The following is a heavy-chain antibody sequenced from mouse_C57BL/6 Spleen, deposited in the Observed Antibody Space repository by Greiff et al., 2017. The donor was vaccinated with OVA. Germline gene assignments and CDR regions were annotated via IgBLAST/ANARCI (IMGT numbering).Heavy chain of an antibody. CDR1: GYTFTDYY. D-gene: IGHD1-1*01. Sequence: EVQLQQSGPELVKPGASVKISCKASGYTFTDYYMNWVKQSHGKSLEWIGDINPNNGGTSYNQKFKGKATLTVDKSSSTAYMELRSLTSEDSAVYYCASGSITTVVATGDYYAMDYWGQGTSVTVSS. J-gene: IGHJ4*01. CDR2: INPNNGGT. CDR3: ASGSITTVVATGDYYAMDY. V-gene: IGHV1-26*01.